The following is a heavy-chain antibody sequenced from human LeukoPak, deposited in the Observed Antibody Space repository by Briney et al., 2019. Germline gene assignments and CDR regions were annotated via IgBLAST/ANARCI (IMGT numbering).Heavy chain of an antibody. CDR1: GFTFDDYG. CDR3: ARDLLDTASDY. V-gene: IGHV3-20*04. D-gene: IGHD5-18*01. CDR2: INWNAGST. Sequence: GGSLRLSCAASGFTFDDYGMSWVRQAPGRGLEWVSGINWNAGSTGYADSVKGRFTISRDNAKNSLYLQMNSLRAEDTALYYCARDLLDTASDYWGQGTLVTVSS. J-gene: IGHJ4*02.